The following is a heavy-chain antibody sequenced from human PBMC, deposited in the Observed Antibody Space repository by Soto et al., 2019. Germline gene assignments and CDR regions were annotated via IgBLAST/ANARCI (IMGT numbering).Heavy chain of an antibody. CDR2: IWAHGTVK. CDR1: GYSITNHG. D-gene: IGHD1-1*01. Sequence: QVRLAQSGGGVVQPGRSLTLSCAASGYSITNHGMHRVRQAPGKGLEWVALIWAHGTVKYYADSVKGRFTVSRDTSTNTVYLQMDSLRAEDTATYYCGKDIRSGSIDYWGQGALVTVSS. CDR3: GKDIRSGSIDY. V-gene: IGHV3-33*06. J-gene: IGHJ4*02.